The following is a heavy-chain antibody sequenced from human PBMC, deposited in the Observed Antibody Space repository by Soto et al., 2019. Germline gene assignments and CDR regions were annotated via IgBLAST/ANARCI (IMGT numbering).Heavy chain of an antibody. J-gene: IGHJ6*02. CDR3: ARRVGLDLDYYYYYGMDV. CDR1: GGSISTYY. Sequence: SETLSLTCTVSGGSISTYYWSWIRQPPGKGLEWIGYIYYSGSTNYNPSLKSRVTISVDTSKNQFSLKLSSVTAADTAVYYCARRVGLDLDYYYYYGMDVWGQGTTVTVSS. D-gene: IGHD3-3*01. CDR2: IYYSGST. V-gene: IGHV4-59*01.